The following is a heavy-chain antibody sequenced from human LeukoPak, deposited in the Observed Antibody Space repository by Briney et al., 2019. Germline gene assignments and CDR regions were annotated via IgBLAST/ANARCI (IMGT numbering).Heavy chain of an antibody. Sequence: SETLSLTCAVYGGSFSGYYWSWIRQPPGKGLEWIGEINHSGSTNYNPSLKSRVTISVDTSKNQFSLKLSSVTAADTAVYYCARGVGAFDYWGQGTLVTVSS. CDR2: INHSGST. V-gene: IGHV4-34*01. CDR1: GGSFSGYY. CDR3: ARGVGAFDY. J-gene: IGHJ4*02. D-gene: IGHD1-26*01.